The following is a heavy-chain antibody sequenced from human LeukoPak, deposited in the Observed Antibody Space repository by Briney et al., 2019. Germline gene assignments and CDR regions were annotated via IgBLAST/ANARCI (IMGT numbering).Heavy chain of an antibody. V-gene: IGHV3-9*01. J-gene: IGHJ6*03. CDR2: ISWNSGSI. CDR3: AKGSRTNYYYYMDV. D-gene: IGHD6-13*01. CDR1: GFTFDDYA. Sequence: GGSLRLSCAASGFTFDDYAMHWVRQAPGKGLEWVSGISWNSGSIGYADSVKGRFTISRDNAKNSLYLQMNSLRAEDTALYYCAKGSRTNYYYYMDVWGKGTTVTISS.